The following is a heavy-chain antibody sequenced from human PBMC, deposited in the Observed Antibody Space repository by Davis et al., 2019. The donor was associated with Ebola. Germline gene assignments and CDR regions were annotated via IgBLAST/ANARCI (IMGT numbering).Heavy chain of an antibody. Sequence: GESLKISCAASGFSFSNYAMAWVRQVPGKGLEWLSSISNGGGVIDYADSVKGRFTISRDNAKNTLYLQMNSLRAENTAVYYCARGAKDSSGYHYANDYWGQGTMVTVSS. CDR2: ISNGGGVI. CDR3: ARGAKDSSGYHYANDY. CDR1: GFSFSNYA. V-gene: IGHV3-21*01. J-gene: IGHJ4*02. D-gene: IGHD3-22*01.